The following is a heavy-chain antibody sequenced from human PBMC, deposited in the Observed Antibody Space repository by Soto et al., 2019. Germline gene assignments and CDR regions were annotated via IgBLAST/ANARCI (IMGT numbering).Heavy chain of an antibody. Sequence: EVQLVESGGGLIQPGGSLRLSCAGSGFNVSSSYMTWVRQAPGKGLEWVSVIYSGGNTYHADSVKGRFTISRDNSKNTLYIQLYSLRADDTAVYYCAGTNSSWRFFWYFDLWGRGTLVTVSS. CDR2: IYSGGNT. D-gene: IGHD2-2*01. CDR3: AGTNSSWRFFWYFDL. V-gene: IGHV3-53*01. CDR1: GFNVSSSY. J-gene: IGHJ2*01.